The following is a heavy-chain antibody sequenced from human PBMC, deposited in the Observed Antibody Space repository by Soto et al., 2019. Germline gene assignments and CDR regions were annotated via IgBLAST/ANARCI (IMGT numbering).Heavy chain of an antibody. CDR2: IYYSGST. CDR1: GGSISSGGYY. D-gene: IGHD3-3*01. J-gene: IGHJ6*03. CDR3: ARGSGYYLHYMDV. V-gene: IGHV4-31*03. Sequence: QVQLQESGPGLVKPSQTLSLTCTVSGGSISSGGYYWSWIRQHPGRGLEWIGYIYYSGSTYYNPTLKSRVTISVDTSKNQFSLKLSSVTAADTAVYYCARGSGYYLHYMDVWGKGTTVTVSS.